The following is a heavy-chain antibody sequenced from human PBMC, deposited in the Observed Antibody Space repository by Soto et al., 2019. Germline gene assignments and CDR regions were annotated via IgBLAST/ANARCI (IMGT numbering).Heavy chain of an antibody. V-gene: IGHV5-10-1*01. CDR1: GYSFTSYW. J-gene: IGHJ6*02. Sequence: GESLKISCKGSGYSFTSYWISWVRQMPGKGLEWMGRIDPSDSYTNYSPSFQGHVTISADKSISTAYLQWSSLKASDTAMYYCARCSQDCSGGSCYLPYYGMDVWGQGTTVTVS. CDR2: IDPSDSYT. D-gene: IGHD2-15*01. CDR3: ARCSQDCSGGSCYLPYYGMDV.